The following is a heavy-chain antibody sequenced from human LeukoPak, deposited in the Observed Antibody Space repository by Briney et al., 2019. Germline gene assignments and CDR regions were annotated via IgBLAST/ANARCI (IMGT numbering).Heavy chain of an antibody. D-gene: IGHD3-10*01. J-gene: IGHJ4*02. CDR3: ARHHYGSGNYYDS. CDR1: GFTFSTYG. Sequence: GGSLRLSCAASGFTFSTYGIHCVRQAPGKGLEWVAVIWYDGSNKNYADSVKGRFTISRDNSKNTLYLQMNSLRAEDTAVYYCARHHYGSGNYYDSWGQGTLVTVSS. CDR2: IWYDGSNK. V-gene: IGHV3-33*01.